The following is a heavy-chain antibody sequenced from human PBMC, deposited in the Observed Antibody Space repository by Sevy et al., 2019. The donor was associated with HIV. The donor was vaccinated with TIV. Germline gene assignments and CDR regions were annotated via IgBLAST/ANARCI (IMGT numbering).Heavy chain of an antibody. V-gene: IGHV1-69*13. CDR1: GGTFSNYA. Sequence: ASVKVSCKASGGTFSNYALSLVRQAPGQGLEWMGGIIPIFGTTNLAQTFQGRVTITADESRSTAYMELSSLRSADTAVYYCARTPLLSIPGTTDVYFDNWGQRTLVTVSS. J-gene: IGHJ4*02. CDR3: ARTPLLSIPGTTDVYFDN. CDR2: IIPIFGTT. D-gene: IGHD1-7*01.